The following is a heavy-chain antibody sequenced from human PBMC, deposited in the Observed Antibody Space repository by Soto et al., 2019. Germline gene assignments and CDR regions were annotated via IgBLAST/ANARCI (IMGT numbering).Heavy chain of an antibody. CDR1: GFTISSHW. CDR3: ARGGCSATSCLDS. D-gene: IGHD2-2*01. V-gene: IGHV3-74*01. Sequence: EVQLVESGGGLVQPGGSLRLTCAASGFTISSHWMHWVRLAPGTGLVWVSYINSDGGRTSYADSVKGRFTISRDNAKNTLYLHMNTLTADDTAVYYCARGGCSATSCLDSWGQGTLVTVSP. CDR2: INSDGGRT. J-gene: IGHJ4*02.